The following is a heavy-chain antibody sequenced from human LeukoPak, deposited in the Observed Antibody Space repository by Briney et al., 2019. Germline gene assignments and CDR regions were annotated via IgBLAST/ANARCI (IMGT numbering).Heavy chain of an antibody. CDR2: IYHTGST. Sequence: SQTLSLTCSVSGASISSGSDYWSWIRQAPGKGLEWIGGIYHTGSTFYNPSLESRVTISVDTSKNQFSLKLTSVTAADTAVYYCARDRDYYGSGSYGPDYWGQGKLVTVSS. V-gene: IGHV4-39*07. J-gene: IGHJ4*02. D-gene: IGHD3-10*01. CDR1: GASISSGSDY. CDR3: ARDRDYYGSGSYGPDY.